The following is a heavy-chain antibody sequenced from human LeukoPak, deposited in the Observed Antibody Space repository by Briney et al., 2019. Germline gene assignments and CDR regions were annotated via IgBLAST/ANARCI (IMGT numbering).Heavy chain of an antibody. V-gene: IGHV5-51*01. CDR1: GYSFTSYW. CDR3: ARSPGPDRKGVVRGTAVGMDV. CDR2: IYPGDSDT. J-gene: IGHJ6*02. Sequence: GESLKISCKGSGYSFTSYWIGWVRQMPGKGLEWMGIIYPGDSDTRYSPSFQGQVTISADKSISTAYLQWSSLKASDTAMYYCARSPGPDRKGVVRGTAVGMDVWGQGTTVTVSS. D-gene: IGHD3-10*01.